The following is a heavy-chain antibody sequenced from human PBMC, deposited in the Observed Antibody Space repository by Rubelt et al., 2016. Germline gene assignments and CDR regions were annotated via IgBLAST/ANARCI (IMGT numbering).Heavy chain of an antibody. V-gene: IGHV1-18*01. D-gene: IGHD2-15*01. CDR2: ISAYNGNT. J-gene: IGHJ4*02. CDR3: ARDYCSGGSCYSVFDY. CDR1: GYTFTSYG. Sequence: QVQLVQSGAEVKKPGASVKVSCKASGYTFTSYGISWVRQAPGQGLEWMGWISAYNGNTNYAQKLQGRVTMTTDTSTSTAYMELSSLRSEDTAVYYCARDYCSGGSCYSVFDYWGQGTLVTVSS.